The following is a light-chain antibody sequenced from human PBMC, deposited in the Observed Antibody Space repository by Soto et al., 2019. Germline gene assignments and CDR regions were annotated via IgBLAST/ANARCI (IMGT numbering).Light chain of an antibody. Sequence: DIVMTQSPLSLPVTPGEPASISCRSSQSLLYSDGYHYLEWYLQNPGQSPQLLIYMGSNRASGVPDRFSGSGSGTYFTLKISRVEAEDVGVYYCMQALQTITFGQGTRLEIK. CDR1: QSLLYSDGYHY. V-gene: IGKV2-28*01. J-gene: IGKJ5*01. CDR2: MGS. CDR3: MQALQTIT.